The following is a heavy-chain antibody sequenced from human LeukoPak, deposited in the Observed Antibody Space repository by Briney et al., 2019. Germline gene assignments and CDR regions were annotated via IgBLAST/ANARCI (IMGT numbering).Heavy chain of an antibody. CDR2: INPSGGST. V-gene: IGHV1-46*01. CDR1: GYTFTSYY. Sequence: GAPVKVSCKASGYTFTSYYMNRVRQAPGQGLEWMGIINPSGGSTSYAQNFKGRFTMTRDKSTSTVYMELSSLRSEDTAVYDCASTSGATTYWYFDLWGRGTLVTVSS. CDR3: ASTSGATTYWYFDL. J-gene: IGHJ2*01. D-gene: IGHD1-26*01.